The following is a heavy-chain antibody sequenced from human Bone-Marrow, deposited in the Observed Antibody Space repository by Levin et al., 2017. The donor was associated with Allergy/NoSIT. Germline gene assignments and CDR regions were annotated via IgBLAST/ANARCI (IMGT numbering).Heavy chain of an antibody. D-gene: IGHD6-6*01. CDR2: ISGSGGST. CDR1: GFTFSSYA. V-gene: IGHV3-23*01. Sequence: GESLKISCAASGFTFSSYAMSWVRQAPGKGLEWVSAISGSGGSTYYADSVKGRFTISRDNSKNTLYLQMNSLRAEDTAVYYCTAARDWFDPWGQGTLVTVSS. CDR3: TAARDWFDP. J-gene: IGHJ5*02.